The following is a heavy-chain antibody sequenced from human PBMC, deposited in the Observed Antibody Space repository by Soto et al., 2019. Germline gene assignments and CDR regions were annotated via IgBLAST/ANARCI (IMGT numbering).Heavy chain of an antibody. J-gene: IGHJ6*02. Sequence: PXGSLRLSCEASGFTFSDCAMSWVRQAPGKGLEWVSAISGSGGSTYYADSVKGRFTISRDNSKNTLYLQMNSLRAEDTAVYYCAKYYYDSRGYYVYYYYGMDVWGQGTTVTVPS. CDR1: GFTFSDCA. V-gene: IGHV3-23*01. CDR2: ISGSGGST. CDR3: AKYYYDSRGYYVYYYYGMDV. D-gene: IGHD3-22*01.